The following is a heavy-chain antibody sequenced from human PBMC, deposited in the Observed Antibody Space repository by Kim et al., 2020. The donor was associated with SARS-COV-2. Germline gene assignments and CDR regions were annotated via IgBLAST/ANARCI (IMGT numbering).Heavy chain of an antibody. Sequence: DGSAKNYVDSVKGRFTISRDNGKNSLYLQMNSLRAEESAVYYFARVISSSHWGQGTVVSVSS. CDR2: DGSAK. V-gene: IGHV3-7*04. J-gene: IGHJ4*02. CDR3: ARVISSSH. D-gene: IGHD6-6*01.